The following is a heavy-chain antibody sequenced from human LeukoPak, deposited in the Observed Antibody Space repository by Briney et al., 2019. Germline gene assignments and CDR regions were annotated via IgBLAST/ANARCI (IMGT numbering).Heavy chain of an antibody. J-gene: IGHJ6*04. V-gene: IGHV3-48*03. Sequence: GGSLRLSCAASGFTLTSYEMNWVRQAPGKGLEWVSYISSSGSTIYYADSVKGLFTISRDNAKNPLYPQMKSLRAEDTAVYYCAERGISMIGGVWGKGTTVTISS. CDR3: AERGISMIGGV. CDR1: GFTLTSYE. D-gene: IGHD3-10*02. CDR2: ISSSGSTI.